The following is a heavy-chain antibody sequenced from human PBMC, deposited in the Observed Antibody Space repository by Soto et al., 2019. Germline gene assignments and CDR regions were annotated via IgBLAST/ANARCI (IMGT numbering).Heavy chain of an antibody. V-gene: IGHV1-69*13. CDR1: GGTFSSYA. J-gene: IGHJ4*01. CDR2: IIPIFGTA. CDR3: ARTLAYCGGDCYPGGIFDY. Sequence: SVKVSCKASGGTFSSYAISWVRQAPGQGLEWMGGIIPIFGTANYAQKFQGRVTITADESTNTAYMELSSLRSEDTAVYYCARTLAYCGGDCYPGGIFDYWG. D-gene: IGHD2-21*02.